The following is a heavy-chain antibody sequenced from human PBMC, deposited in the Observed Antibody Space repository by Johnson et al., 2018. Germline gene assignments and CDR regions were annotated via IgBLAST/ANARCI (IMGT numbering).Heavy chain of an antibody. V-gene: IGHV4-34*01. J-gene: IGHJ3*01. D-gene: IGHD2-2*01. CDR1: GGPFSGFS. CDR2: IYYTGTT. CDR3: ARVPSQYFDV. Sequence: QVQLQQWGPGLVKPSETLSLTCGVFGGPFSGFSWAWIRQAPGKGLEWIGEIYYTGTTTYNPNLQSRLSLSLDTSKRQVSLRLTSGTAADTGVYSCARVPSQYFDVWGQGTLVTVSS.